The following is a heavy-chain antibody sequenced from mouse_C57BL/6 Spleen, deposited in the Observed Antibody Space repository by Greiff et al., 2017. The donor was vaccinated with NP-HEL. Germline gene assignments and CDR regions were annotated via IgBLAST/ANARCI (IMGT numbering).Heavy chain of an antibody. CDR2: INPSNGDT. J-gene: IGHJ2*01. Sequence: VQLQQSGTELVKPGASVKLSCKASGYTFTSYWMHWVKQRPGQGLEWIGNINPSNGDTNYNEKFKSKATLTVDKSSSTAYMQRSSLTSEDSAVYCCARYSGGTSDYWGQGTTLTVSS. CDR3: ARYSGGTSDY. V-gene: IGHV1-53*01. D-gene: IGHD2-12*01. CDR1: GYTFTSYW.